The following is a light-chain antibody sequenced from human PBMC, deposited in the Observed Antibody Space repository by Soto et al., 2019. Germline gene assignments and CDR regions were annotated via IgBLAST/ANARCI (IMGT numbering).Light chain of an antibody. V-gene: IGLV2-11*01. Sequence: QSALTQPRSVSGSPXQSVTXSCTGTSSDVGGYNYVSWYQQHPGKAPKLMIYDVSKRPSGVPDRFSGSKSGNTASLTISGLQAEDEADYYCCSYAGSYTYVFGTGTKLTVL. J-gene: IGLJ1*01. CDR3: CSYAGSYTYV. CDR1: SSDVGGYNY. CDR2: DVS.